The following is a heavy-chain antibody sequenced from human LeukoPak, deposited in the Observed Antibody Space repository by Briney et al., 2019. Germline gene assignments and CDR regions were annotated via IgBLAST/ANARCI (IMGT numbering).Heavy chain of an antibody. Sequence: GGSLRLSCAASGFSFSDYYMSWIRQAPGKGLEWLSYISSRGSGVWYADSVKGRYAISRDNAKNSVYLEVSSLRGDDTAVYYCARESGGSWTNFDYWGQGTLVAVSS. CDR2: ISSRGSGV. CDR1: GFSFSDYY. D-gene: IGHD6-13*01. J-gene: IGHJ4*02. V-gene: IGHV3-11*01. CDR3: ARESGGSWTNFDY.